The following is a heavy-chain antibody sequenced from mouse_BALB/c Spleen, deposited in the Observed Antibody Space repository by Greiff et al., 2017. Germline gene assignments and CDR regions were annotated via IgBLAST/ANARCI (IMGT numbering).Heavy chain of an antibody. CDR1: GYTFTSYW. J-gene: IGHJ4*01. CDR3: ARGDDYDNRYAMDY. Sequence: QVQLQQPGAELVKPGASVKLSCKASGYTFTSYWMHWVKQRPGQGLEWIGEINPSNGRTNYNEKFKSKATLTVDKSSSTAYMQLSSLTSEDSAVYYCARGDDYDNRYAMDYWGQGTSVTVSS. CDR2: INPSNGRT. D-gene: IGHD2-4*01. V-gene: IGHV1S81*02.